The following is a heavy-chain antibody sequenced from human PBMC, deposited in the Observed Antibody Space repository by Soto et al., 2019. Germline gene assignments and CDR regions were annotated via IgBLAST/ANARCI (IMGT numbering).Heavy chain of an antibody. CDR1: GYTFTGYY. CDR2: INPNSGGT. V-gene: IGHV1-2*02. D-gene: IGHD6-13*01. J-gene: IGHJ5*02. Sequence: QVQLVQSGAEVKKPGASVKVSCKASGYTFTGYYMHWVRQAPGQGLEWMGWINPNSGGTNYAQKFQGRVTMTRDPSISTAYMELSRQRSDDTAVYYCARDRRPQLVLVYWFDPWGQGTLVTVSS. CDR3: ARDRRPQLVLVYWFDP.